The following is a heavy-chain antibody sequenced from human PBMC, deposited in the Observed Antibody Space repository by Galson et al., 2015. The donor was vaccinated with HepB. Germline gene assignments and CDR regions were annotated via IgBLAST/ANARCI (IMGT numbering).Heavy chain of an antibody. CDR2: VSRDGSNK. V-gene: IGHV3-30*03. J-gene: IGHJ3*02. Sequence: SLRLSCAASGFTFSDYYMSWIRQAPDKGLQCVGVVSRDGSNKYYPDSVKGRFTISRDNSNNTLYLQLNSLRAEDTAVYYCARERGPYDGFDIWGQGTMVTVSS. CDR3: ARERGPYDGFDI. CDR1: GFTFSDYY.